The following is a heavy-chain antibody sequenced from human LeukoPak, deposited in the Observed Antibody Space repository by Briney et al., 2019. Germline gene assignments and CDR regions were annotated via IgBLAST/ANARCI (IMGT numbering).Heavy chain of an antibody. CDR1: GFTFDTFA. D-gene: IGHD7-27*01. V-gene: IGHV3-23*01. CDR2: IGNTET. J-gene: IGHJ4*02. Sequence: GSLRLSCVASGFTFDTFAMSWVRQAPGKGLEWVSGIGNTETYYADSVKGRFTISRDNSKSTIYLHMNNLRAEDTALYYCARDGQAFNSNWDYFEYWGQGTPVTVSS. CDR3: ARDGQAFNSNWDYFEY.